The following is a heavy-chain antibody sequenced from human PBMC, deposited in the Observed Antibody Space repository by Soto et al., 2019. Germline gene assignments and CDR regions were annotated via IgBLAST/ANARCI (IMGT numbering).Heavy chain of an antibody. J-gene: IGHJ6*03. V-gene: IGHV4-59*11. CDR1: GYXIRDQY. Sequence: NPSETLXLTCSVSGYXIRDQYWSWIRQPPGKGLEWIGYVYNSGRTKYNPSLKSRFTISVDTSKNQFSLHLTSVAAADTAIYYCARTLDYGHMDVWGKGTTVTVSS. CDR3: ARTLDYGHMDV. CDR2: VYNSGRT. D-gene: IGHD3-16*01.